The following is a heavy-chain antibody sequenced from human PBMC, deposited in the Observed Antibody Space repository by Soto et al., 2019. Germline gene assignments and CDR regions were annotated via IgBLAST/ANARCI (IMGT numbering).Heavy chain of an antibody. CDR2: TYYRSKWEY. J-gene: IGHJ5*01. CDR1: GDSVSANSAA. Sequence: QTLSLTCAIAGDSVSANSAAWGWIRQSPSRGIEWLGRTYYRSKWEYDYAASVKGRIKINPDTSKNQVSLHLDSVTPVDTAVYYCARLIGNSWLASWRQGTLVTVSS. V-gene: IGHV6-1*01. CDR3: ARLIGNSWLAS. D-gene: IGHD2-8*01.